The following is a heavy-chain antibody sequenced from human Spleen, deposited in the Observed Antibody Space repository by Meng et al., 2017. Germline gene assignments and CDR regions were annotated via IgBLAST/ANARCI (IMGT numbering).Heavy chain of an antibody. Sequence: VQIHLSRSGLLQPSVTMSLTCAVSGGSFSYYYWSWIRDPPGKVLEWIGEINHSGSTNYNPSLESRATISVDTSQNNLSLKLSSVTAADSAVYYCARGPTTMAHDFDYWGQGTLVTVSS. CDR2: INHSGST. D-gene: IGHD4-11*01. J-gene: IGHJ4*02. CDR1: GGSFSYYY. V-gene: IGHV4-34*01. CDR3: ARGPTTMAHDFDY.